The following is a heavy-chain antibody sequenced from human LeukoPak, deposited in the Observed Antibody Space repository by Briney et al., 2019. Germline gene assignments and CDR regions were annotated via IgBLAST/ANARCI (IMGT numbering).Heavy chain of an antibody. CDR3: ARGASYDY. D-gene: IGHD4/OR15-4a*01. V-gene: IGHV3-21*01. CDR1: GLTFSTSS. J-gene: IGHJ4*02. Sequence: GGSLRLSCAASGLTFSTSSMNWVRQAPGKGLEWVSSISSSSSYIYYADSVKGRFTISRDNAKNSLYLQMNSLRVEDTAVYYCARGASYDYWGQGTLVTVSS. CDR2: ISSSSSYI.